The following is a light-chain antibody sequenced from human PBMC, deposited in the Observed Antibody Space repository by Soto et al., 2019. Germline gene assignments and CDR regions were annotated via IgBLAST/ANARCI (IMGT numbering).Light chain of an antibody. Sequence: QSVLTQPPSVSEAPGQKVTISCSGSSSNIGNNYVSWYQQLPGTAPKLLIYENNKRPSGIPDRFSGSKSGTSATRGSTRLQTGDEHDYYCETWNSILSARVFGGGTKQTVL. CDR1: SSNIGNNY. J-gene: IGLJ3*02. V-gene: IGLV1-51*02. CDR2: ENN. CDR3: ETWNSILSARV.